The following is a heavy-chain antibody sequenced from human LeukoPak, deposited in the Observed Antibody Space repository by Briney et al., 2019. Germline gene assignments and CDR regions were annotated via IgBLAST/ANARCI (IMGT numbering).Heavy chain of an antibody. CDR1: GFTFNNYG. CDR3: AKALWPRAHYFDY. D-gene: IGHD3-10*01. Sequence: PGGSLRLSCAASGFTFNNYGMHWVRQAPGKGLEWVAFIRYNGNNQYYADSVKGRFTISRDNSKNTLYLQMNSLRAEDTAVYYCAKALWPRAHYFDYWGQGTLVTVSS. V-gene: IGHV3-30*02. CDR2: IRYNGNNQ. J-gene: IGHJ4*02.